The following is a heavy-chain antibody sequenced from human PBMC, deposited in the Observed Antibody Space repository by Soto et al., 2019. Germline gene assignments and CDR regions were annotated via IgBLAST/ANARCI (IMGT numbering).Heavy chain of an antibody. D-gene: IGHD6-19*01. Sequence: LRLSCAASGFTFSSYWMHWVRQAPGKGLVWVSRINSDGNITDYADSVKGRFTISRDNAKTTLYLQINSLRAEDTAVYYCARGGHSSGWYPFWGQGTLVTVSS. CDR1: GFTFSSYW. J-gene: IGHJ4*02. CDR3: ARGGHSSGWYPF. CDR2: INSDGNIT. V-gene: IGHV3-74*01.